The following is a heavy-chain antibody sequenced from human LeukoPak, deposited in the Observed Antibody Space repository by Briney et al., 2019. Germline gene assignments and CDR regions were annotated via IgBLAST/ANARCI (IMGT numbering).Heavy chain of an antibody. Sequence: GGSLRLSCAASGFTSSSYAMHWVRQAPGKGLEWVAVISYDGSNKYYADSVKGRFTISRDNSKNTLYLQMNSLRAEDTAVYYCAREVAAFDYWGQGTLVTVSS. D-gene: IGHD6-13*01. CDR3: AREVAAFDY. CDR2: ISYDGSNK. V-gene: IGHV3-30-3*01. CDR1: GFTSSSYA. J-gene: IGHJ4*02.